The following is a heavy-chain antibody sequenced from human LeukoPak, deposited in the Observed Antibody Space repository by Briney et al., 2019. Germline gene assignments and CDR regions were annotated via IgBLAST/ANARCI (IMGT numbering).Heavy chain of an antibody. V-gene: IGHV7-4-1*02. D-gene: IGHD2-21*02. CDR2: INTNTGNP. CDR1: GYIFTGYY. J-gene: IGHJ5*02. CDR3: ARDPLGREAVTYNWFDP. Sequence: ASVKVSCKASGYIFTGYYIHWVRQAPGQGLEWMGWINTNTGNPTYAQGFTGRFVFSLDTSVSTAYLQISSLKAEDTAVYYCARDPLGREAVTYNWFDPWGQGTLVTVSS.